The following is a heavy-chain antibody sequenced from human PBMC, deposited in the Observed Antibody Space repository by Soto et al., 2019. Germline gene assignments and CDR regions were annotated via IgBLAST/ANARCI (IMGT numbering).Heavy chain of an antibody. Sequence: QVQLVESGGGLVKPGGSLRLSCAASGFSFSDYYMTWIRQAPGKGLEWVSYLSSSGKTIYYADSVKGRFTISRDNVKNSLYLQMNSLRAEDTAVYYCAKDYWGYSGSYYHYWGQGTLVTVSS. V-gene: IGHV3-11*01. CDR2: LSSSGKTI. D-gene: IGHD1-26*01. CDR3: AKDYWGYSGSYYHY. CDR1: GFSFSDYY. J-gene: IGHJ4*02.